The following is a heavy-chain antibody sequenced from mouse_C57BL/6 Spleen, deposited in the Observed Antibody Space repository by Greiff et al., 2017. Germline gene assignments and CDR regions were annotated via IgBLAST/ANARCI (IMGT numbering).Heavy chain of an antibody. CDR2: INPSSGYT. Sequence: QVQLQQSGAELAKPGASVKLSCKASGYTFTSYWMHWVKQRPGQGLEWIGYINPSSGYTKYNQKFKDKATLTADKSSSTAYMQLSSLTYEDSAFYDCARGHYDSLFDYWGQGTTLTVSS. CDR1: GYTFTSYW. D-gene: IGHD2-4*01. CDR3: ARGHYDSLFDY. V-gene: IGHV1-7*01. J-gene: IGHJ2*01.